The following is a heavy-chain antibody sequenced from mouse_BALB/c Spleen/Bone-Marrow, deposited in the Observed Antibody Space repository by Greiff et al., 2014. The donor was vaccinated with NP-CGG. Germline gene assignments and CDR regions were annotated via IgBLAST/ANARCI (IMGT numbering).Heavy chain of an antibody. CDR3: ARYYYGYYFDY. CDR2: IDPANGNT. Sequence: VQLQQSGAELVKPGASVKLSCTASGFDIKDTYMHWVKQRPEQGLEWIGRIDPANGNTKYDPKFQGKATITADTSSNTAYLQLSSLTSEDTAVYYCARYYYGYYFDYWGQGTTLTVSS. V-gene: IGHV14-3*02. J-gene: IGHJ2*01. D-gene: IGHD1-2*01. CDR1: GFDIKDTY.